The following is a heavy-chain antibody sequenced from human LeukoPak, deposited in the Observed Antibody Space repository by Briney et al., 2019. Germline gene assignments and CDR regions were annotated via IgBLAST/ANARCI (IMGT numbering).Heavy chain of an antibody. D-gene: IGHD6-13*01. CDR1: GGSFSGYY. CDR2: INHSGST. CDR3: ARAFRQGVYSSSWYV. V-gene: IGHV4-34*01. Sequence: SETLSLTCAVYGGSFSGYYWSWIRQPPGKGLEWIGEINHSGSTNYNPSLKSRVTISADTSKNQFSLKLRSMTAADTAVYYCARAFRQGVYSSSWYVWGQGTLVTVSS. J-gene: IGHJ4*02.